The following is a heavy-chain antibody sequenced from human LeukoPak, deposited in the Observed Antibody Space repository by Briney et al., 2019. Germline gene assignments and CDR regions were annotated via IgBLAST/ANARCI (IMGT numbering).Heavy chain of an antibody. J-gene: IGHJ4*02. CDR2: ISSSSSYI. CDR1: GFTFSSYS. CDR3: AKPPITMVRGVIVYYFDY. D-gene: IGHD3-10*01. Sequence: GGSLRLSCAASGFTFSSYSMNWVRQAPGKGLEWVSSISSSSSYIYYADSVKGRFTISRDNSKNTLYLQMNSLRAEDTAVYYCAKPPITMVRGVIVYYFDYWGQGTLVTVSS. V-gene: IGHV3-21*04.